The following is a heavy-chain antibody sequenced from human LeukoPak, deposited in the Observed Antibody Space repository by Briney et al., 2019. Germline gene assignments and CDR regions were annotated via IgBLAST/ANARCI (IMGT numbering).Heavy chain of an antibody. CDR1: GYTFTSYD. Sequence: GASVKVSCKASGYTFTSYDINWVRQATGQGLEWMGWINPNSGGTNYAQKFQGRVTMTRDTSISTAYMELSRLRSDDTAVYYCARDMIAVAGNDAFDIWGQGTMVTVSS. CDR2: INPNSGGT. V-gene: IGHV1-2*02. D-gene: IGHD6-19*01. CDR3: ARDMIAVAGNDAFDI. J-gene: IGHJ3*02.